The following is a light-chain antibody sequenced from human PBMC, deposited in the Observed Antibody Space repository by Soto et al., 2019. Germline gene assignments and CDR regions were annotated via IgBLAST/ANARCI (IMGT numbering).Light chain of an antibody. V-gene: IGLV2-23*01. CDR3: CSYAGSSTWV. J-gene: IGLJ1*01. CDR1: SSDVGSYNL. CDR2: EGS. Sequence: QSVLTQPASVSGSPGQSITICCTGASSDVGSYNLVSWYQQHPGKAPKLMIYEGSKRPSGVSNRFSGSKSGNTASLTISGLQAEDEADYYCCSYAGSSTWVFGTGTKVTVL.